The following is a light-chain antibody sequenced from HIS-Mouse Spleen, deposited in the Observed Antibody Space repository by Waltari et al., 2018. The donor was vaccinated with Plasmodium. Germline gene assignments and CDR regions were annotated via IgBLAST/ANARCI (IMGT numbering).Light chain of an antibody. CDR3: QQYNNWPRGT. CDR1: QSVSSN. J-gene: IGKJ1*01. CDR2: GAS. V-gene: IGKV3-15*01. Sequence: IVMTQSPATLSVSPGERATLPCRASQSVSSNLAWYQQKPGQAPRLLIYGASTRATGIPARFSGSGSGTEFTLTISSMQSEDVAVYYCQQYNNWPRGTFGQGTKVEIK.